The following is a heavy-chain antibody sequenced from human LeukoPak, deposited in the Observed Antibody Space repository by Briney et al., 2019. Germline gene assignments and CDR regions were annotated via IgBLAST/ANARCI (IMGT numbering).Heavy chain of an antibody. D-gene: IGHD2/OR15-2a*01. V-gene: IGHV3-21*01. CDR3: ARGISSEGDV. CDR2: ISSSSSYI. Sequence: GXXLEWVSSISSSSSYIYYADSVKGRFTISRDNAKNSLYLQMNSLRAEDTAVYYCARGISSEGDVWGKGTTVTVSS. J-gene: IGHJ6*04.